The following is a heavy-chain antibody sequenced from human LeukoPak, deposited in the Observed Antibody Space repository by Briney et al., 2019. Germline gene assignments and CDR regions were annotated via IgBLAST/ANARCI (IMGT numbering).Heavy chain of an antibody. D-gene: IGHD6-19*01. CDR1: GFTFGSYG. CDR2: ISYDGSNK. Sequence: PGRSLRLSCAASGFTFGSYGMHWVRQAPGKGLEWVAVISYDGSNKYYADSVKGRFTISRDNSKNTLYLQMNSLRAEDTAVYYCAKDPSSGSTSFDYWGQGTLVTVSS. J-gene: IGHJ4*02. CDR3: AKDPSSGSTSFDY. V-gene: IGHV3-30*18.